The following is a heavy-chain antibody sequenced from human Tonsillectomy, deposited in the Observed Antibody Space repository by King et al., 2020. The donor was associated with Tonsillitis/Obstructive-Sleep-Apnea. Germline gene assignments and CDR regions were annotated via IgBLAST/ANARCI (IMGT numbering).Heavy chain of an antibody. D-gene: IGHD2-15*01. V-gene: IGHV1-69*12. CDR3: ARSGYCRGGSCLYYFDY. CDR2: IIPISGTA. Sequence: QLVQSGADVKKPGSSVEVSCKASGGTFSSYAISWVRQAPRQGLEWMGGIIPISGTAIYAQNFRGRVTITADESTNTAYMDLSSLRSEDTAVYYCARSGYCRGGSCLYYFDYWGQGTLVTVSS. J-gene: IGHJ4*02. CDR1: GGTFSSYA.